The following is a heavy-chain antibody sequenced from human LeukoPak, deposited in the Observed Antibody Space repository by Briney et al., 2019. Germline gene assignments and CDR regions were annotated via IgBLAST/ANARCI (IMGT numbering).Heavy chain of an antibody. CDR3: ARIASSGWYVPFDY. Sequence: PSGTLSLTCAVSGGSISSSNWWSWVRQPPGKGLEWIGEIYHSGSTNYNPSLRSRVTISVDKSKNQFSLKLSSVTTADTAVYYCARIASSGWYVPFDYCGQGTLVTVSS. D-gene: IGHD6-19*01. CDR1: GGSISSSNW. CDR2: IYHSGST. V-gene: IGHV4-4*02. J-gene: IGHJ4*02.